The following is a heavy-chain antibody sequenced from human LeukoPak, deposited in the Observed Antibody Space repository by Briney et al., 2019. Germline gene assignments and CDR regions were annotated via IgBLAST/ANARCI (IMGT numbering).Heavy chain of an antibody. V-gene: IGHV3-23*01. CDR2: ISGSGGST. J-gene: IGHJ6*02. CDR1: GFTFSSFA. D-gene: IGHD5-24*01. Sequence: PGGSLRLSCAASGFTFSSFAMSWVRQAPGKGLEWVSAISGSGGSTYFADSVKGRFTISRDNSKNTLYLQMNSLRAEDTAVYYCAKVEVATISWFYYGMGVWGQGTTVTVSS. CDR3: AKVEVATISWFYYGMGV.